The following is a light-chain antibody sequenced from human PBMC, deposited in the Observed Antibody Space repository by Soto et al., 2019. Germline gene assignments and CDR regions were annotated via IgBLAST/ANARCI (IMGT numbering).Light chain of an antibody. Sequence: QSALTQPASVSGSPGQSITVSCTGTSSDIGAHNFVSWYQQQPGKAPRLIIYEVTNRPSGLSDRFSGSTSGNTASLIISGLQAEDEADYFCSLYKKNRTLLFGGGTKVTVL. V-gene: IGLV2-14*01. CDR2: EVT. J-gene: IGLJ2*01. CDR1: SSDIGAHNF. CDR3: SLYKKNRTLL.